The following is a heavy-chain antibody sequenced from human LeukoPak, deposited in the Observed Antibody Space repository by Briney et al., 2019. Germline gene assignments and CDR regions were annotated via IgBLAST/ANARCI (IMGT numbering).Heavy chain of an antibody. CDR1: GYTFTSYD. CDR2: MNPNSGNT. J-gene: IGHJ5*02. CDR3: ARVTYLDPVRGVPSPPNWFDP. V-gene: IGHV1-8*01. D-gene: IGHD3-9*01. Sequence: ASVKVSCKASGYTFTSYDINWVRQATGQGLAWMGWMNPNSGNTGYAQKFQGRVTMTRNTSISTAYMELSSLRSEDTAVYYCARVTYLDPVRGVPSPPNWFDPWGQGTLVTVSS.